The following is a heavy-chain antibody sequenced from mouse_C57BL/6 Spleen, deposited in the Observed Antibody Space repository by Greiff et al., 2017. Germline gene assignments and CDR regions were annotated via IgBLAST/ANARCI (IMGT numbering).Heavy chain of an antibody. V-gene: IGHV1-50*01. CDR2: IDPSDSYT. Sequence: QVQLQQSGAELVKPGASVKLSCKASGYTFTSYWMQWVKQRPGQGLECIGEIDPSDSYTNYNQKFKGKATLTVDTSSSTAYMQLSSLTSEDSAVYYCARSEKPHFAYWGHGTLVTVSA. CDR1: GYTFTSYW. CDR3: ARSEKPHFAY. J-gene: IGHJ3*01.